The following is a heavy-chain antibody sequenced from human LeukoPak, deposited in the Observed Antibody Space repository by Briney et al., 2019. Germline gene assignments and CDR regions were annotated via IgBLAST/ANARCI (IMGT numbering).Heavy chain of an antibody. CDR1: GFTFSDYY. J-gene: IGHJ4*02. D-gene: IGHD2-15*01. V-gene: IGHV3-11*01. CDR2: ISSSGSTI. CDR3: ARDFNCSGGSCYSALFDY. Sequence: PGGSLRLSCAASGFTFSDYYMSWIRQAPGQGLEWVSYISSSGSTIYYADSVKGRFTISRDNAKNSPYLQMNSLRAEDTAVYYCARDFNCSGGSCYSALFDYWGQGTLVTVSS.